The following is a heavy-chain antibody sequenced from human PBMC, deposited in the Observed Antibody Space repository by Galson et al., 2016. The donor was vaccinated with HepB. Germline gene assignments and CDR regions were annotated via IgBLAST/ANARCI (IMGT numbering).Heavy chain of an antibody. CDR2: DSMDGRRK. CDR1: GFTFSQRG. D-gene: IGHD2/OR15-2a*01. Sequence: CAASGFTFSQRGMHWVRQAPGKGLEWVAADSMDGRRKFYSDSVKGRFTISRDNSNNMLFLQMSSLRVDDTAVYYCAKRHEYCPPVGCSVDSWGQGTLVSVSS. V-gene: IGHV3-30*18. CDR3: AKRHEYCPPVGCSVDS. J-gene: IGHJ4*02.